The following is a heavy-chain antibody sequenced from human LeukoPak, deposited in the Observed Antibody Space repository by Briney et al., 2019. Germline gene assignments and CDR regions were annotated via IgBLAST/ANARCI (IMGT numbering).Heavy chain of an antibody. V-gene: IGHV3-9*01. D-gene: IGHD6-13*01. J-gene: IGHJ6*02. CDR2: ISWNSGSI. Sequence: GRSLRLSCAASGFTFDDYAMHWVRQAPGKGLEWVSGISWNSGSIGYADSVKGRFTISRDNAKNSLYLQMNSLRAEDTALYYCLLVRNYHYGMDVWGQGTTVTVSS. CDR3: LLVRNYHYGMDV. CDR1: GFTFDDYA.